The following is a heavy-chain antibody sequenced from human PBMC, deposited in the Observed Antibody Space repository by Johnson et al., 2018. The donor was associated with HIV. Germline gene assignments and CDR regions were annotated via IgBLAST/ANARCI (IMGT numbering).Heavy chain of an antibody. Sequence: VQLVESGGGLVQSGGSLRLSCAASGFTFSRHAMSWVRQAPGKGLDWVSAISGSGGSAYYADSVKGRFTISRDKSKNTVYLEMNSLRAEDTAIYHCAKEKDSGYVCRAFDIWGQGTMVTVSS. J-gene: IGHJ3*02. D-gene: IGHD5-12*01. CDR1: GFTFSRHA. CDR2: ISGSGGSA. CDR3: AKEKDSGYVCRAFDI. V-gene: IGHV3-23*04.